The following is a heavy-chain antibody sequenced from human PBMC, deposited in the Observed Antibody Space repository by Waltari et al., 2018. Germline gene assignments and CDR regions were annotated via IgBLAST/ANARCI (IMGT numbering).Heavy chain of an antibody. Sequence: QVQLQQWGAGLLTPSETLSLTCAVYGGSFSGYYWSWIRQPPGKGLEWIGEINHSGSTNYNPSLKSRVTISVDTSKNQFSLKLSSVTAADTAVYYCARASSSGYSSSWYRNDYWGQGTLVTVSS. V-gene: IGHV4-34*01. D-gene: IGHD6-13*01. CDR1: GGSFSGYY. CDR3: ARASSSGYSSSWYRNDY. J-gene: IGHJ4*02. CDR2: INHSGST.